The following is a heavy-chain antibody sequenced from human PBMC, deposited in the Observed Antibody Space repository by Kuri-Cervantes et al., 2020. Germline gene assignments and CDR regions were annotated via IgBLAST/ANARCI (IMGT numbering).Heavy chain of an antibody. V-gene: IGHV3-21*01. Sequence: GESLKISCAASGFTFSGSAMHWVRQASGKGLEWVSSISSSSSFIYYADSVKGRFTISRDNAKNSLYLQMNSLRAEDTAVYYCAGGYSYGYFFGHQSAWGQGTLVTVSS. D-gene: IGHD5-18*01. CDR2: ISSSSSFI. CDR1: GFTFSGSA. J-gene: IGHJ5*02. CDR3: AGGYSYGYFFGHQSA.